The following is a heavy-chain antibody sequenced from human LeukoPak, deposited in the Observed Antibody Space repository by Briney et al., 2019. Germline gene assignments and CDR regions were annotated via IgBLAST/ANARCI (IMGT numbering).Heavy chain of an antibody. CDR1: GGSVSSSNW. CDR2: IYHSGST. CDR3: AREGAYCGGDCYSNWFDP. J-gene: IGHJ5*02. Sequence: PSETLSLTCAVSGGSVSSSNWWSWVRQPPGKGLEWIGEIYHSGSTNYNPSLKSRVTISVDESKNQFSLKLSSVTAADTAVYYCAREGAYCGGDCYSNWFDPWGQGTLVTVSS. V-gene: IGHV4-4*02. D-gene: IGHD2-21*02.